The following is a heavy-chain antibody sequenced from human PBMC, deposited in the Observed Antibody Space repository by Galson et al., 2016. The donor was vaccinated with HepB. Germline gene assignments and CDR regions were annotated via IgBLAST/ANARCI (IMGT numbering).Heavy chain of an antibody. CDR1: GFNLSTYW. CDR3: ARMYYYGSGSPIDH. D-gene: IGHD3-10*01. J-gene: IGHJ4*02. CDR2: INRDGSTT. V-gene: IGHV3-74*01. Sequence: SLRLSCAVSGFNLSTYWMNWVRQAPGEGLVWVSRINRDGSTTNYVDSVKGRFTISRDNAENTLYLQMDSLRVDDTAVYYCARMYYYGSGSPIDHWGQGSLVTVSS.